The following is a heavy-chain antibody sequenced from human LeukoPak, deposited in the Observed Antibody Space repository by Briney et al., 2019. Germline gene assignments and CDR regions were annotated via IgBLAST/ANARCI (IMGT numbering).Heavy chain of an antibody. J-gene: IGHJ4*02. CDR3: TRVSIYAYCGGDCYSFDY. CDR2: TRSKAYGGTT. D-gene: IGHD2-21*02. CDR1: GFTFGDYA. V-gene: IGHV3-49*03. Sequence: GGSLRLSCTASGFTFGDYAMSWFRQAPGKGLEWVGFTRSKAYGGTTEYAASVKGRFTISRDDSKSIAYLQMNSLKTEDTAVYYCTRVSIYAYCGGDCYSFDYWGQGTLVAVSS.